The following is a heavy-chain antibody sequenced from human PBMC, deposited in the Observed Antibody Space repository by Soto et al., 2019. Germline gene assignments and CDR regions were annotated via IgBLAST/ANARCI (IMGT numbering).Heavy chain of an antibody. J-gene: IGHJ5*02. CDR2: IYWNDDT. Sequence: QITLKESGPPLVKPTQTLTLTCTFSGFSLTTAGAGVGWIRQPPGKALEWLALIYWNDDTRYSPSLKSRLTITKDTTKSQVVLRMTNMDPVDTATYYCAHRGYGNYPRDNWFDPWCQGILVIVSS. CDR3: AHRGYGNYPRDNWFDP. D-gene: IGHD4-17*01. V-gene: IGHV2-5*01. CDR1: GFSLTTAGAG.